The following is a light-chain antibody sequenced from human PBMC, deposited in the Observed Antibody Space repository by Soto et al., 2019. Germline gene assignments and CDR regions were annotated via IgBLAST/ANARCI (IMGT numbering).Light chain of an antibody. CDR2: GAS. CDR3: QQYNSSPRT. V-gene: IGKV3-20*01. Sequence: EIVLTQSPGTLSLSPGESATLSCRASQSVNSRYLAWYQQIPGQPPRLLIYGASSRASGIPDRFSGSGSGTDFTLTISRREPEDFAVYYCQQYNSSPRTFGQGTKVEIK. CDR1: QSVNSRY. J-gene: IGKJ1*01.